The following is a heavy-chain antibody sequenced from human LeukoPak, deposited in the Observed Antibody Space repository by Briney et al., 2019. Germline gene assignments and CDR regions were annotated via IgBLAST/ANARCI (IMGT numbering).Heavy chain of an antibody. CDR1: GFTVNSYA. V-gene: IGHV3-23*01. CDR3: AKGGRRHYGDYVAF. J-gene: IGHJ4*02. CDR2: ISASGDNT. D-gene: IGHD4-17*01. Sequence: PGGSLRLSCDASGFTVNSYAMNWVRQAPGKGLEWVSVISASGDNTYYADSVKSRFTISRDDSKNTVYLQMNSLRADDTAVYHCAKGGRRHYGDYVAFWGQGTLVTVSS.